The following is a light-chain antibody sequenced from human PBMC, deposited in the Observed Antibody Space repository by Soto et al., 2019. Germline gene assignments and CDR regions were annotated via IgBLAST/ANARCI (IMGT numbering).Light chain of an antibody. V-gene: IGKV1-5*01. J-gene: IGKJ1*01. CDR3: QQYDT. CDR1: QSISSW. CDR2: DAS. Sequence: DIQMTQSPSTLSASVGDRVTITCRASQSISSWLAWYQQKPGKAPKLLIYDASSLESGVPSRFSGGGSGTEFTLTLSSLQPDDFATYYCQQYDTFGQGTKVEIK.